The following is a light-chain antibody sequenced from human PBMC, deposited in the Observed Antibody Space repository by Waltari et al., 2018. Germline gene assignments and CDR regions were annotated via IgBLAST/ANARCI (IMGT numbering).Light chain of an antibody. CDR3: SSYTSSDTLL. CDR1: SSDVGGYNF. V-gene: IGLV2-14*03. J-gene: IGLJ2*01. Sequence: QSALTQPASVSGSPGQSITISCTGTSSDVGGYNFLSWYQQHPGKAPKLMICNVSNRPSGVSNRFSGSKSGTTASLTISGLQAEDEADYYCSSYTSSDTLLFGGGTKVTVL. CDR2: NVS.